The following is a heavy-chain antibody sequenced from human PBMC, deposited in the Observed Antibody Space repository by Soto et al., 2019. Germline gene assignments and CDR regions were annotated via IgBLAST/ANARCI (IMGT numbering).Heavy chain of an antibody. Sequence: SETLSLTCTVSGGSVSSGSYYWSWIRQPPGKGLEWIGYIYYSGSTNYNPSLKSRVTISVDTSKNQFSLKLSSVTAADTAVYYCARGTIGYCSSTSCCTRLDNWFDPWGQGTLVTVSS. CDR1: GGSVSSGSYY. V-gene: IGHV4-61*01. J-gene: IGHJ5*02. CDR3: ARGTIGYCSSTSCCTRLDNWFDP. CDR2: IYYSGST. D-gene: IGHD2-2*02.